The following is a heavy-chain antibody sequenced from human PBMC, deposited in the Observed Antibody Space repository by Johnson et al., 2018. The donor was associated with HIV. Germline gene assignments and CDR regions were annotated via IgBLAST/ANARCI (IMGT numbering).Heavy chain of an antibody. CDR2: IWYDGSNK. V-gene: IGHV3-33*06. Sequence: QVQLVESWGGVVQPGRSLRLSCAASGFTFSSYGMHWVRQAPGKGLEWVAVIWYDGSNKYYADSVKGRFTISRDNSKNTLYLQMNSLRAEDTAVYYCAKDQDYGGNSGRFDIWGQGTMVTVSS. J-gene: IGHJ3*02. CDR1: GFTFSSYG. CDR3: AKDQDYGGNSGRFDI. D-gene: IGHD4-23*01.